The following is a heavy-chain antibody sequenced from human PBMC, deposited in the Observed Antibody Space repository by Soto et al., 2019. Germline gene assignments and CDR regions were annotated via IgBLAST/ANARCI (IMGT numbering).Heavy chain of an antibody. CDR1: GFTFSSYA. Sequence: GGSLRLSCAASGFTFSSYAMSWVRQAPGKGLEWVSAISGSGGSTYYADSVKGRFTISRDNSKNTLYLQMNSLRAEATAVYYCAKWSGSYPRAPHGMDVWGQVTKVTVSS. V-gene: IGHV3-23*01. J-gene: IGHJ6*02. CDR3: AKWSGSYPRAPHGMDV. CDR2: ISGSGGST. D-gene: IGHD3-10*01.